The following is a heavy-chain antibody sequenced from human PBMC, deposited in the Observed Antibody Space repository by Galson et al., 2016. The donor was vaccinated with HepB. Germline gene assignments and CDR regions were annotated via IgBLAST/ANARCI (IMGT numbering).Heavy chain of an antibody. J-gene: IGHJ4*02. CDR1: GYIFTAHY. Sequence: SVKVSCKASGYIFTAHYMHWVRQAPGQGLEWMGIINPSRGSTSYTQKSHGRITMTSDSSTNTVYMELSSLTYEDTAVYFCARAASEIPRVISDSWGQGSLVIVSS. CDR2: INPSRGST. D-gene: IGHD2-21*01. V-gene: IGHV1-46*01. CDR3: ARAASEIPRVISDS.